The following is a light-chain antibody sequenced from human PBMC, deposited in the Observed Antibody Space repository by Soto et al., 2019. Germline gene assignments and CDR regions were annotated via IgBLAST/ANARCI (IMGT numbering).Light chain of an antibody. Sequence: QSALTQPRSVSGSPGQSVTISCTGTSSDVSGFDFVSWYQHHPGKAPQLLVYGVSQRPSGVPDRFSGSKSGNKASLTISGLQTDDEADYYCCSYAGNFGIFGTGTKLTVL. CDR1: SSDVSGFDF. V-gene: IGLV2-11*01. J-gene: IGLJ1*01. CDR3: CSYAGNFGI. CDR2: GVS.